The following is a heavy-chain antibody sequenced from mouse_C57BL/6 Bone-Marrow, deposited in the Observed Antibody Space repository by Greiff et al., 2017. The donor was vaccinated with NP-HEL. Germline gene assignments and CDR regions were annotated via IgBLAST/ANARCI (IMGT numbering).Heavy chain of an antibody. D-gene: IGHD3-2*02. Sequence: VQRVESGAELARPGASVKLSCKASGYTFTSYGISWVKQRTGQGLEWIGEIYPRSGNTYYNEKFKGKATLTADKSSSTAYMELRSLTSEDSAVYFCARGGSGYPFDYWGQGTTLTVSS. CDR2: IYPRSGNT. CDR3: ARGGSGYPFDY. V-gene: IGHV1-81*01. CDR1: GYTFTSYG. J-gene: IGHJ2*01.